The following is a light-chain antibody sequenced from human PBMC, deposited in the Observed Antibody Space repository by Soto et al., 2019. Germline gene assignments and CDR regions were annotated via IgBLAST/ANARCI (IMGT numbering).Light chain of an antibody. CDR1: QDIGGY. J-gene: IGKJ5*01. CDR3: QQYHTYPAT. Sequence: AIRMTQTPSSFSASTGDRVTFTFPASQDIGGYLAWYQQKPGKAPNLLIFSASTLQTGVPSRFSGSGSGTEFTLTVSRLQSEDFATYYCQQYHTYPATFGQGTRLEIK. CDR2: SAS. V-gene: IGKV1-8*01.